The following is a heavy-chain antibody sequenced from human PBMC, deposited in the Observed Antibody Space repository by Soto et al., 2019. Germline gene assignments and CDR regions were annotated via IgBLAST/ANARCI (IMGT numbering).Heavy chain of an antibody. D-gene: IGHD6-19*01. CDR1: GFTFSSYG. CDR2: IWYDGSNK. J-gene: IGHJ4*02. V-gene: IGHV3-33*01. CDR3: ARDCAGYSSGWYQRGGFDY. Sequence: QVQLVESGGGVVQPGRSLRLSCAASGFTFSSYGMHWVRQAPGKGLEWVAVIWYDGSNKYYADSVKGRFTTSRDNSKNTTYLKLTSVRAEDTAVYYCARDCAGYSSGWYQRGGFDYWGQGTLVTVSS.